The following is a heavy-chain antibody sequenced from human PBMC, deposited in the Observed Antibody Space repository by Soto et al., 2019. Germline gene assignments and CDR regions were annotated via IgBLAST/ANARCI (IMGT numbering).Heavy chain of an antibody. CDR3: ARLSSSFGAYYGMDV. J-gene: IGHJ6*02. CDR2: IYYSGST. D-gene: IGHD6-6*01. V-gene: IGHV4-31*02. Sequence: PSETLSLTCTVSGGSISSGGYYWSWIRQHPGKGLEWIGYIYYSGSTYYNPSLKSRVTISVDTSKNQFSLKLSSVTAADTAVYYCARLSSSFGAYYGMDVWGQGTTVTGS. CDR1: GGSISSGGYY.